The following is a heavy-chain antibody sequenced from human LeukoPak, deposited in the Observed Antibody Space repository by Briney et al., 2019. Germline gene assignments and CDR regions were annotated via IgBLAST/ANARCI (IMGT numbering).Heavy chain of an antibody. CDR1: GGSISSYY. D-gene: IGHD3-22*01. Sequence: SETLSLTCTVSGGSISSYYWSWIRQPPGKGLEWIGYIYYSGSTNYNPSLKSRVTISGDTSKNQFSLKLSSVTAADTAVYYCARAYYYDRSAFDIWGQGTMVTVSS. V-gene: IGHV4-59*01. J-gene: IGHJ3*02. CDR3: ARAYYYDRSAFDI. CDR2: IYYSGST.